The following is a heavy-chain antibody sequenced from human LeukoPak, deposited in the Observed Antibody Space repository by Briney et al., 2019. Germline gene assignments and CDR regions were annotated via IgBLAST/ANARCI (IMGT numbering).Heavy chain of an antibody. CDR1: GFTFSNYW. J-gene: IGHJ4*02. Sequence: GGSLRLSCVASGFTFSNYWMSWVRQAPGKGLEWVANIKEDGTEKYYVDSVKGRFTISRDNAKSSLYLQMDSLRAEDTAVHYCASPIGGQMGGYWGQGTLVTVSS. D-gene: IGHD3-3*01. CDR2: IKEDGTEK. CDR3: ASPIGGQMGGY. V-gene: IGHV3-7*01.